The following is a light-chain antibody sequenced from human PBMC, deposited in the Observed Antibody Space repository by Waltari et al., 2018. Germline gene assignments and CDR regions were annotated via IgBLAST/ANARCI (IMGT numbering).Light chain of an antibody. CDR2: AAS. Sequence: DIQMTQSPSSLSASVGDRVTITCRASQSISSYLNWYQQKPGKAPKLLVYAASSLQSGVPSRFSGSGSGTDFTLTISSLQAEDVAVYYCQQYFVTPFTFGPGTRVEIK. J-gene: IGKJ3*01. V-gene: IGKV1-39*01. CDR1: QSISSY. CDR3: QQYFVTPFT.